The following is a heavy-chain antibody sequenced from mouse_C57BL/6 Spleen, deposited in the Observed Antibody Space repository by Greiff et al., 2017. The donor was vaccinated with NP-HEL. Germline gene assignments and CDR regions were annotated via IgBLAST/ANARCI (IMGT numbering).Heavy chain of an antibody. D-gene: IGHD3-3*01. CDR1: GFTFSSYA. CDR2: ISDGGSYT. V-gene: IGHV5-4*01. CDR3: AREGTFDY. Sequence: EVQGVESGGGLVKPGGSLKLSCAASGFTFSSYAMSWVRQTPEKRLEWVATISDGGSYTYYPDNVKGRFTISRDNAKNNLYLQMSHLKSEDTAMYYCAREGTFDYCGQSTTLTVSS. J-gene: IGHJ2*01.